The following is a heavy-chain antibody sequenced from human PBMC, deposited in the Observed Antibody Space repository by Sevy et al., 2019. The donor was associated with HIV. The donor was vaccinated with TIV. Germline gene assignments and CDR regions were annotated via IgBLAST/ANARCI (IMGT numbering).Heavy chain of an antibody. Sequence: GGSLRLSCVASGFTFNIYEMYWVRQTPGQGLEWVSYISSSFTNIYYADSVKDRFTISRDNAKNSLYLQMNSLRAEDTAVYYCTNYVHYWGQGTLVTVSS. V-gene: IGHV3-48*03. CDR2: ISSSFTNI. CDR3: TNYVHY. J-gene: IGHJ4*02. CDR1: GFTFNIYE. D-gene: IGHD3-10*02.